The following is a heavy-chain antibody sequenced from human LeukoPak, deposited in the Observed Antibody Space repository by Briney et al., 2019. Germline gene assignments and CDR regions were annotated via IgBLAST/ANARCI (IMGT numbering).Heavy chain of an antibody. J-gene: IGHJ4*02. CDR2: IRSKANSYAT. D-gene: IGHD3-10*01. Sequence: QTGGSLRLSCAASGFTFSGSAMRWVRQASGKGLEWVGRIRSKANSYATAYAASVKGRFTISRDDSKNTAYLQMNSLKTEDTAVYYCTRLSYYYGSGSYSTRYRSPIDWGQGTLVTVSS. CDR1: GFTFSGSA. CDR3: TRLSYYYGSGSYSTRYRSPID. V-gene: IGHV3-73*01.